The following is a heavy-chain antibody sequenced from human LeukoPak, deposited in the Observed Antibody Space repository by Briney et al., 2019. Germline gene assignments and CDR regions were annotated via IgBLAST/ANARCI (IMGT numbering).Heavy chain of an antibody. CDR3: AKDREYSYVYDAFDI. CDR2: ISGSGGST. D-gene: IGHD3-16*01. V-gene: IGHV3-23*01. Sequence: GGSLRLSCAASGFTFSSFPMTWVRLAPGEGLEWVSGISGSGGSTYYADSVKGRFTISRDNSRNTLYLQMNTLRAEDTAVYYCAKDREYSYVYDAFDIWGQGTLVTVSS. J-gene: IGHJ3*02. CDR1: GFTFSSFP.